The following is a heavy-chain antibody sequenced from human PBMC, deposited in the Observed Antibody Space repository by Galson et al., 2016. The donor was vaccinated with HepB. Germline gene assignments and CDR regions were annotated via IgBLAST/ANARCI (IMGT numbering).Heavy chain of an antibody. J-gene: IGHJ3*02. D-gene: IGHD6-13*01. CDR1: GLTFSSYG. V-gene: IGHV3-33*01. Sequence: SLRLSCAASGLTFSSYGMHWVRQAPGKGLEWVAVIWYDGSNKYYADSVKGRFSIFRDNSKNTLYLQMNSLRAEDTAVYYCARERTNIADEGSALDIWGQGAMVTVSS. CDR2: IWYDGSNK. CDR3: ARERTNIADEGSALDI.